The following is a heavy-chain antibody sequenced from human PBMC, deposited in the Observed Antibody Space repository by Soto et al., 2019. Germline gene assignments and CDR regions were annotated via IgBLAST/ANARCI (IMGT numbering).Heavy chain of an antibody. D-gene: IGHD5-12*01. J-gene: IGHJ4*02. V-gene: IGHV3-53*01. CDR2: IYSGGST. Sequence: GGSLRLSCAASGFTVSSNYMSWVRQAPGKGLEWVSVIYSGGSTYYADSVKGRFTVSRDNSNNTLYLQMNSLRAEDTAIYFCAKGAEMPTIPFDYWGQGAQVTVSS. CDR3: AKGAEMPTIPFDY. CDR1: GFTVSSNY.